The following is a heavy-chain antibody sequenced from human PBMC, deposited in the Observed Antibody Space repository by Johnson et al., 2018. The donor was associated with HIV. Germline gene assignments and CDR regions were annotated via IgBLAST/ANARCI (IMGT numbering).Heavy chain of an antibody. V-gene: IGHV3-66*01. CDR3: ARVGGSWMLDAVDI. CDR1: GFTFDDYG. CDR2: IYSGGST. Sequence: VQLVESGGGVVRPGGSLRLSCAASGFTFDDYGMSWVRQAPGKGLEWVSVIYSGGSTYYADSVKGRFTISRDNSKNTLYLEMNSLRAGDSAVYYCARVGGSWMLDAVDIWGQGTVVTVSS. J-gene: IGHJ3*02. D-gene: IGHD3-10*01.